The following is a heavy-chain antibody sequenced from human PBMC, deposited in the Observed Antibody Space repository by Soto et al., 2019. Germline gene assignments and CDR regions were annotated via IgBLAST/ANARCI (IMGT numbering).Heavy chain of an antibody. CDR3: SGGGVRGVITRTRDYYGMDV. D-gene: IGHD3-10*01. CDR2: IYPGDSDT. V-gene: IGHV5-51*01. J-gene: IGHJ6*02. Sequence: GESLKISCKGSGYSFTSYWIGWVRQMPGKGLEWMGIIYPGDSDTRYSPSFQGQVTISADKSISTAYLQWSSLKASDTAMYFCSGGGVRGVITRTRDYYGMDVWGQGTTVTV. CDR1: GYSFTSYW.